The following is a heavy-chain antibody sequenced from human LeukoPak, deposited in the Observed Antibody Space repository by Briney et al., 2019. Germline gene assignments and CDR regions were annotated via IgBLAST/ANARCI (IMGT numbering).Heavy chain of an antibody. J-gene: IGHJ3*02. CDR1: GFTLSSNY. CDR3: ARAGSDRVTMVRGVPLDI. D-gene: IGHD3-10*01. CDR2: IYSGGST. Sequence: GGSLRLSCAASGFTLSSNYMSWVRQAPGKGLEWVSVIYSGGSTYYSDSVKGRFTISRDNSKNTLYLQMNSLRAEDTAVYYCARAGSDRVTMVRGVPLDIWGQGTMVTVSS. V-gene: IGHV3-66*02.